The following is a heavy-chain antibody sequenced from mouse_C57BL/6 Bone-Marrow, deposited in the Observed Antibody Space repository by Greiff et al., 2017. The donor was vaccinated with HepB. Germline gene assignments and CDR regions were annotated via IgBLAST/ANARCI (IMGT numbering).Heavy chain of an antibody. J-gene: IGHJ3*01. CDR1: GFTFSSYG. CDR2: ISSGGSYT. Sequence: EVKLMESGGDLVKPGGSLKLSCAASGFTFSSYGMSWVRQTPDKRLEWVATISSGGSYTYYPDSVKGRFTISRDNAKNTLYLQMSSLKSEDTAMYYCARPEFDGGGQGTLVTVSA. V-gene: IGHV5-6*01. CDR3: ARPEFDG.